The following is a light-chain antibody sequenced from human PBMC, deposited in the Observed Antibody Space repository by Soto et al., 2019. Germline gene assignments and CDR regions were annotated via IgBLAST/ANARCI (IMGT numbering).Light chain of an antibody. CDR2: YDS. J-gene: IGLJ2*01. Sequence: SYELTQTPSVSVAPGKTARITCGGDNIGSKSVHWYQQKPGQAPVLVIYYDSDRPSGIPERFSGSNSGNTATLAISRVEAGDEADYYCQVWDNSNDHGVVFGGGTKLTVL. CDR3: QVWDNSNDHGVV. V-gene: IGLV3-21*04. CDR1: NIGSKS.